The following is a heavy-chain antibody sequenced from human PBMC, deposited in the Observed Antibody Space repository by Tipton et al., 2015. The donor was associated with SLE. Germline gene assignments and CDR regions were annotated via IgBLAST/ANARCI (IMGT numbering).Heavy chain of an antibody. CDR3: ARGGLGVSYYYYMDV. J-gene: IGHJ6*03. CDR1: GDSISNSSYY. V-gene: IGHV4-39*07. Sequence: TLSLTCTVSGDSISNSSYYWVWFRQPPGKGLEWTGSVYYSGSTSYNPSLKSRVTISVDTSKNQFSLKLSSVTAADTAVYYCARGGLGVSYYYYMDVWGKGTTVTVSS. CDR2: VYYSGST. D-gene: IGHD1-26*01.